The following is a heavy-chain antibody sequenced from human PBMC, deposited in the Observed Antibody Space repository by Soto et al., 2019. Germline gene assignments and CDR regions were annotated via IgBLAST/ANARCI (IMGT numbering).Heavy chain of an antibody. CDR3: ARDVDGDLDY. CDR2: IKQDGSDK. D-gene: IGHD4-17*01. V-gene: IGHV3-7*01. J-gene: IGHJ4*02. CDR1: GFTFSSSW. Sequence: EVQLVESGGGLVQPGGSLRLSCAASGFTFSSSWMAWVRQAPGKGLEWVANIKQDGSDKSYVDSVKGRFTISRDNAKNSLYLQMDSLRAEDTAVYYCARDVDGDLDYWGQGTLVTVSS.